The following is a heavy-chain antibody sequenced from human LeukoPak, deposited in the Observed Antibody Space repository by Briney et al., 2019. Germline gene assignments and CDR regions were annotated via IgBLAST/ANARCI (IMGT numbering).Heavy chain of an antibody. V-gene: IGHV3-23*01. J-gene: IGHJ4*02. CDR2: ISDTGNT. CDR3: AKAHSITMITDY. CDR1: GFTLSSYA. Sequence: PGGSLRLSCAASGFTLSSYAMSWVRQAPGKGLEWVSAISDTGNTYHADSVKGRFTISRDSSKNTLYLQMNSLRAEDTAVYYCAKAHSITMITDYWGQGTLVTVSS. D-gene: IGHD3-22*01.